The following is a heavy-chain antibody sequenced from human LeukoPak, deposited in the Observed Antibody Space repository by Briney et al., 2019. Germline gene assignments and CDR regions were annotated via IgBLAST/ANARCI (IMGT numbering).Heavy chain of an antibody. V-gene: IGHV3-48*01. J-gene: IGHJ6*03. D-gene: IGHD3-3*01. CDR3: ARFLATWDYYYMDV. Sequence: AGGSLRLSCAASGFTFRTYSMNCVRQAPGKGLEWVSHIGGSGSFIYYADSVKGRFTISRDNAENSVYLQMDSLRVEDTAVYYCARFLATWDYYYMDVWGKGTTVTVSS. CDR1: GFTFRTYS. CDR2: IGGSGSFI.